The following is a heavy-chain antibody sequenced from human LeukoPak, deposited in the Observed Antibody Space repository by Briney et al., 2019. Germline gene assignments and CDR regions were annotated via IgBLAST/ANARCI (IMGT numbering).Heavy chain of an antibody. CDR1: GGSISSSNW. D-gene: IGHD1-1*01. V-gene: IGHV4-4*02. Sequence: SETLSLTCAVSGGSISSSNWWSWVRQPPGKGLEWIGEIYHSGTANYNPSPKSRVTISVDKSKNQFSLKLSSVTAADTAVYYCARAPNWKHFDYWGQGTLVTVSS. J-gene: IGHJ4*02. CDR2: IYHSGTA. CDR3: ARAPNWKHFDY.